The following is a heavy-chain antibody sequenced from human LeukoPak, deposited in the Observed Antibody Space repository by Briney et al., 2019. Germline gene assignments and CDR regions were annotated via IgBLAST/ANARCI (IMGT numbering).Heavy chain of an antibody. CDR3: AKSGITHFWSGTPFDY. D-gene: IGHD3-3*02. J-gene: IGHJ4*02. Sequence: PSETLSLTCTVSGGSISSSSYYWGWVRQAPGKGLEWVSAISGSGGSTYYADSVKGRFTISRDNSKNTLYLQMNSLRAEDTAVYYCAKSGITHFWSGTPFDYWGQGTLVTVSS. V-gene: IGHV3-23*01. CDR2: ISGSGGST. CDR1: GGSISSSSYY.